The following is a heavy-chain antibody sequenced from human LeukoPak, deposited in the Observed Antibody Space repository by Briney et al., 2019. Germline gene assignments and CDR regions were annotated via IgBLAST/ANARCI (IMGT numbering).Heavy chain of an antibody. CDR3: ARDLGSSIYYYYYGMDV. D-gene: IGHD6-6*01. CDR2: ISSSSSYI. V-gene: IGHV3-21*01. Sequence: GGSLRLSCAASGFTFSSYSMNWVRQAPGKGLEWVSSISSSSSYIYYADSVKGRFTISRDNAKNSLYLQMNSLRAEDTAVYYCARDLGSSIYYYYYGMDVWGQGTTVTVSS. J-gene: IGHJ6*02. CDR1: GFTFSSYS.